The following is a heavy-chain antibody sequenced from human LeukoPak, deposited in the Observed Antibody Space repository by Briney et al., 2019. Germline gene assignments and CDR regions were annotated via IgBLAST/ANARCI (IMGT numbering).Heavy chain of an antibody. J-gene: IGHJ3*02. CDR3: ARDSGSDIVVVPAAKDAFDI. Sequence: SETLSLTCAVYGGSFSGYYWSWIRQPPGKGLEWIGEINHSGSTNYNPSLKSRVTISVDTSKNQFSLKLSSVTAADTAVYYCARDSGSDIVVVPAAKDAFDIWGQGTMVTVSS. V-gene: IGHV4-34*01. D-gene: IGHD2-2*01. CDR1: GGSFSGYY. CDR2: INHSGST.